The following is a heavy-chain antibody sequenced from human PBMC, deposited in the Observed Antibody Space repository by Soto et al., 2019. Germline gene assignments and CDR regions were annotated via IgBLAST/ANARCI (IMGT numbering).Heavy chain of an antibody. J-gene: IGHJ4*02. D-gene: IGHD5-12*01. V-gene: IGHV4-30-4*01. CDR3: ARLYTGYEAFDY. CDR2: IYYSGST. CDR1: GGSINSGDYY. Sequence: SETLSLTCSVSGGSINSGDYYWSWTRQSPGKGLEWIGYIYYSGSTYYNPSLKSRSTISIDTSKNQFFLDVDSVTAADTAVYYCARLYTGYEAFDYWGQGTLVTVS.